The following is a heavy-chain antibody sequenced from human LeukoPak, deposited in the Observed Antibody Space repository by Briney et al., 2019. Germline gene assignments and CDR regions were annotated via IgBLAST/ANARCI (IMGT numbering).Heavy chain of an antibody. CDR3: AKGGRGLQFDY. CDR1: GFTFSSYA. CDR2: ISYDGSNK. V-gene: IGHV3-30-3*01. Sequence: PGGSLRLSCAASGFTFSSYAMHWVRQAPGKGLEWVAVISYDGSNKYYADSVKGRFTISRDNSKNTLYLQMNSLRAEDTAVYYCAKGGRGLQFDYWGQGTLVTVSS. J-gene: IGHJ4*02. D-gene: IGHD5-24*01.